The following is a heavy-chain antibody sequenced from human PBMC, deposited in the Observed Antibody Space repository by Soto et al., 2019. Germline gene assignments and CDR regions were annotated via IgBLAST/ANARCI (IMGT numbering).Heavy chain of an antibody. D-gene: IGHD6-6*01. V-gene: IGHV4-59*12. CDR2: MYYSGST. J-gene: IGHJ6*02. CDR1: GFTLSSYG. Sequence: XSLRLSCAASGFTLSSYGMHWFRQAPVNGLEWMECMYYSGSTSYGPSLKSRVTISVDRSKNQLSLNVKSVTAADTAVYYCARGAAREPYYNYYGMDVWGQGTTVTVSS. CDR3: ARGAAREPYYNYYGMDV.